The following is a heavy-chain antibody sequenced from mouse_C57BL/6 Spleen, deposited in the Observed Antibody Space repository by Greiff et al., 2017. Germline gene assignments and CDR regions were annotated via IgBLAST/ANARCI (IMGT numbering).Heavy chain of an antibody. CDR3: ARSIGGSSYDYFDY. J-gene: IGHJ2*01. CDR1: GYTFTSYW. V-gene: IGHV1-61*01. CDR2: IYPSDSET. Sequence: QVQLQQPGAELVRPGSSVKLSCKASGYTFTSYWMDWVKQRPGQGLEWIGNIYPSDSETHYNQKFKDKATLTVDKSSSTAYMQLSSLTSEDSAVYYCARSIGGSSYDYFDYGGQGTTLTVSS. D-gene: IGHD1-1*01.